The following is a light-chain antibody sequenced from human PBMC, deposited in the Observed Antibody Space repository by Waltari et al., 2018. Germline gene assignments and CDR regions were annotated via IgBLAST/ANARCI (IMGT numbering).Light chain of an antibody. J-gene: IGLJ3*02. CDR2: VNE. Sequence: QSVLTQPPSASGTPGQRVTISCSRRGSDFRTSSVYWYQQLPRSAPKLLIYVNEQPPSGIPGLFSGSNSGTSSPLDIRGLQPQDEAYYYCAIWDAHLGGWVFGGGTKVTVL. CDR1: GSDFRTSS. CDR3: AIWDAHLGGWV. V-gene: IGLV1-47*01.